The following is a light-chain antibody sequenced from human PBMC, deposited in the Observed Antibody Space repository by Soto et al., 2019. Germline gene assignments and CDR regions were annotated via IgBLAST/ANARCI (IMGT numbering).Light chain of an antibody. CDR3: QQYHYWWT. CDR1: QSVSNN. CDR2: GAS. Sequence: EIVMTQSPATLSVSPGEKATLSCRASQSVSNNLAWFQQKPGQVPRLLIYGASNTATGVSARLSGSGSGTEFTLTIRSLQSEDFAVYYCQQYHYWWTFGQGTKVDIK. V-gene: IGKV3-15*01. J-gene: IGKJ1*01.